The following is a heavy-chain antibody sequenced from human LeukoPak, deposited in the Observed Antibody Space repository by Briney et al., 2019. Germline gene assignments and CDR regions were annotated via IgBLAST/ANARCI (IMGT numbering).Heavy chain of an antibody. CDR1: GFTFSDYA. J-gene: IGHJ4*02. CDR2: ISCTGGST. D-gene: IGHD3-10*01. CDR3: ASPGGGDYYNS. Sequence: PGGSLRLSCAASGFTFSDYAMNWVRQAPGKGLECVSGISCTGGSTYYADSVKGRFTTSRNNSKSTLYLQMTSLRAEDTAVYYCASPGGGDYYNSWGQGTLVTVSS. V-gene: IGHV3-23*01.